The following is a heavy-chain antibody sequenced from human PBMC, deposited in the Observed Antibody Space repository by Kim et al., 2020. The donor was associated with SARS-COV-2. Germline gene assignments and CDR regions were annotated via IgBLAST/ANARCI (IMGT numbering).Heavy chain of an antibody. D-gene: IGHD3-9*01. Sequence: ASVKVSCKASGYTFTSYGISWVRQAPGQGLEWMGWISAYNGNTNYAQKLQGRVTMTTDTSTSTAYMELRSLRSDDTAVYYCARVHGRYAILTGPADYWGQGTLVTVSS. CDR3: ARVHGRYAILTGPADY. J-gene: IGHJ4*02. V-gene: IGHV1-18*01. CDR1: GYTFTSYG. CDR2: ISAYNGNT.